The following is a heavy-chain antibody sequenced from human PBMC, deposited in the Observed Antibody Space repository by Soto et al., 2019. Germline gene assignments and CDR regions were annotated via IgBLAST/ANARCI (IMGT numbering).Heavy chain of an antibody. D-gene: IGHD6-25*01. CDR2: IRNEANGSTT. V-gene: IGHV3-72*01. CDR3: VRDVRRAAGYDF. J-gene: IGHJ4*02. Sequence: EVQLVESGGGLVQPGGSLRLSCAASGFTFSDHYMDWVRQAPGKGLEWVGRIRNEANGSTTQYAASVRGRFIISRDDSKNSLYLQMNSLKTEDTAIYYCVRDVRRAAGYDFWGQGTLVTVSS. CDR1: GFTFSDHY.